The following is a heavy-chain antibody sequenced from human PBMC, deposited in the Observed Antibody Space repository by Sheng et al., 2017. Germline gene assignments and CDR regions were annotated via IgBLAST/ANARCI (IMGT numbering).Heavy chain of an antibody. CDR2: IKQDGSEK. Sequence: EVQLVESGGGLVQPGGSLRLSCAASGFTFSSYWMSWVRQAPGKGLEWVANIKQDGSEKYYVDSVKGRFTISRDNAKNSLYLQMNSLRAEDTAVYYCARDIGYYYDSSGYYPXTWGQGNPGSPSSS. CDR3: ARDIGYYYDSSGYYPXT. V-gene: IGHV3-7*05. D-gene: IGHD3-22*01. CDR1: GFTFSSYW. J-gene: IGHJ5*02.